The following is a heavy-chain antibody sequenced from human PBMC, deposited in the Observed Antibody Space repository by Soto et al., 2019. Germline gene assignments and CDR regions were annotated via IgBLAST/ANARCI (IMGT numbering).Heavy chain of an antibody. CDR3: ARERGYSGYVGYYMDV. CDR1: GYTFTGYY. CDR2: INPNSGGT. D-gene: IGHD5-12*01. V-gene: IGHV1-2*04. Sequence: GASVKVSCKASGYTFTGYYMHWVRQAPGQGLEWMGWINPNSGGTNYAQKFQGWVTMTRDTSISTAYMELSRLRSDDTAVYYCARERGYSGYVGYYMDVWGKGTSVTVSS. J-gene: IGHJ6*03.